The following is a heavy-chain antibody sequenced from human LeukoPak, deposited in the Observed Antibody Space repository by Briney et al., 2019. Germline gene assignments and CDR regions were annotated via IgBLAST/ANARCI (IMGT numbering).Heavy chain of an antibody. J-gene: IGHJ4*02. Sequence: SETLSLTCTVSGGSISSSSYYWGWIRQPPGKGLEWIGSIYYSGSTYYNPSLKSRVTISVDTSKNQFSLKLSSVTAADTAVYYCARMTVVRTFDYWGQGTLVTVSS. V-gene: IGHV4-39*01. CDR2: IYYSGST. CDR3: ARMTVVRTFDY. CDR1: GGSISSSSYY. D-gene: IGHD2-21*01.